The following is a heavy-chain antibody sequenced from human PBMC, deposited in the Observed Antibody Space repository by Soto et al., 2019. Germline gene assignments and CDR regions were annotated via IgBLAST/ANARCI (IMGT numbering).Heavy chain of an antibody. CDR1: GFTFSSYG. V-gene: IGHV3-30*18. CDR3: AKDLDIVVVPAAYYYYYYMDV. J-gene: IGHJ6*03. D-gene: IGHD2-2*01. Sequence: QVQLVESGGGVVQPGRSLRLSCAASGFTFSSYGMHWVRQAPGKGLEWVAVISYDGSNKYYADSVKGRFTISRDNSKNTLYLQMNSLRAEDTAVYYCAKDLDIVVVPAAYYYYYYMDVWGKGTTVTVPS. CDR2: ISYDGSNK.